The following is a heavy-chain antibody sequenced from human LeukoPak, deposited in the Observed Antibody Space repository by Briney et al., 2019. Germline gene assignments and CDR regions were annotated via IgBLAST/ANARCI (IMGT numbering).Heavy chain of an antibody. J-gene: IGHJ5*02. D-gene: IGHD3-16*02. Sequence: PGGSLRLSCAASGFTFNTYAMSWVRQAPGTGLEWVSSISGSGGSTYYADSVKGRFTIFRDNSNNTLYLQINSLRADDTAVYYCAKTPSLWWFDPWGQGTLVTVSS. CDR2: ISGSGGST. V-gene: IGHV3-23*01. CDR3: AKTPSLWWFDP. CDR1: GFTFNTYA.